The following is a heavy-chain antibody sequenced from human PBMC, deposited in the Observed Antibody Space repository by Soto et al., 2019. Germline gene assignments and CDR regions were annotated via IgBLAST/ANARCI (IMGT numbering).Heavy chain of an antibody. CDR2: ISAYNGNT. CDR1: GYTFTSYG. D-gene: IGHD3-10*01. V-gene: IGHV1-18*01. Sequence: ASVKVSCKASGYTFTSYGISWVRQAPGQGLEWMGWISAYNGNTNYAQKLQGRVTMTTDTSTSTAYMELRSLRSDDTAVYYCAREWFEYYYYYGMDVWGQGTTVTVSS. CDR3: AREWFEYYYYYGMDV. J-gene: IGHJ6*02.